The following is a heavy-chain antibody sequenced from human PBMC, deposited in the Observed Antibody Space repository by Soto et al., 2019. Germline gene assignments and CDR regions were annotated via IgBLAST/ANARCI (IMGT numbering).Heavy chain of an antibody. J-gene: IGHJ4*02. CDR1: GFTFSSYA. Sequence: PGGSLRLSCAASGFTFSSYAMIWVRQAPGKGLEWVSAISGSGGSTYYADSVKGRFTISRDNSKNTLYLQMNSLRAEDTAVYYCAKDPFRITIFGVVPEGFEYWGQGTLVTVSS. CDR2: ISGSGGST. CDR3: AKDPFRITIFGVVPEGFEY. V-gene: IGHV3-23*01. D-gene: IGHD3-3*01.